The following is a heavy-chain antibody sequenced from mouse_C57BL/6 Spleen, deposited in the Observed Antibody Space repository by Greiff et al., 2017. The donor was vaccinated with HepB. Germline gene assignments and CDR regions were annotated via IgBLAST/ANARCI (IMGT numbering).Heavy chain of an antibody. CDR2: IYPRSGNT. V-gene: IGHV1-81*01. CDR1: GYTFTSYG. Sequence: VKLQESGAELARPGASVKLSCKASGYTFTSYGISWVKQRTGQGLEWIGEIYPRSGNTYYNEKFKGKATLTADKSSSTAYMELRSLTSEDSAVYFCARHSGTPWYFDVWGTGTTVTVSS. CDR3: ARHSGTPWYFDV. J-gene: IGHJ1*03. D-gene: IGHD4-1*01.